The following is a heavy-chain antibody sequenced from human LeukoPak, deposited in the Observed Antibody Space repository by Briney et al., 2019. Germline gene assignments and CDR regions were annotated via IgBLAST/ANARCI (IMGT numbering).Heavy chain of an antibody. D-gene: IGHD2-8*02. Sequence: GASVKVPCKASGYTFTGYYMHWVRQAPGQGLEWMGWINPNSGGTNYAQKFQGRVTMTRDTSISTAYTELSRLRSDDTAVYYCARRTSLGGVPLDYWGQGTLVTVSS. V-gene: IGHV1-2*02. CDR2: INPNSGGT. J-gene: IGHJ4*02. CDR3: ARRTSLGGVPLDY. CDR1: GYTFTGYY.